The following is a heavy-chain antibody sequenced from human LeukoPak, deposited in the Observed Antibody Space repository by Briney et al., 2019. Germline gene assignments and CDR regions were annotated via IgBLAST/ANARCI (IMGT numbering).Heavy chain of an antibody. CDR1: GGSFSGYY. J-gene: IGHJ3*02. CDR3: ARYSSSWYRATYAFDI. D-gene: IGHD6-13*01. Sequence: SETLSLTCAVYGGSFSGYYWSWIRQPPGKGLEWIGEINHSGSTNYNPSLKSRVTISVDTSKNQFSLKLSSVTAADTAVYYCARYSSSWYRATYAFDIWGQGTMVTVSS. CDR2: INHSGST. V-gene: IGHV4-34*01.